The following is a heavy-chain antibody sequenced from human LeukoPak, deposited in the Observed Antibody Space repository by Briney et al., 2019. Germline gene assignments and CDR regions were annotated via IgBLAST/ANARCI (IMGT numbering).Heavy chain of an antibody. J-gene: IGHJ5*02. CDR2: TNHSGST. CDR3: ARVRGDYYGSGIGNWFDP. V-gene: IGHV4-34*01. CDR1: GGSFSGYY. D-gene: IGHD3-10*01. Sequence: SETLSLTCAVYGGSFSGYYWSWIRQPPGKGPEWIGETNHSGSTNYNPSLKSRVTISVDTSKNQFSLKLSSVTAADTAVYYCARVRGDYYGSGIGNWFDPWGQGTLVTVSS.